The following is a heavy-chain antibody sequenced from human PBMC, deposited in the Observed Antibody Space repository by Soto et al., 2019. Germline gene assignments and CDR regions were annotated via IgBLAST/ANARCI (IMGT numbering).Heavy chain of an antibody. D-gene: IGHD3-3*01. J-gene: IGHJ4*02. V-gene: IGHV3-48*01. CDR2: ISSSSSTI. CDR1: GFTFSSYS. Sequence: PGGSLRLSCAASGFTFSSYSMNWVRQAPGKGLEWVSYISSSSSTIYYADSVKGRFTISRDNAKNSLYLQMNSLRAEDTAGYYCAKGNLFDFWSGYYIDYWGQGTLVTVSS. CDR3: AKGNLFDFWSGYYIDY.